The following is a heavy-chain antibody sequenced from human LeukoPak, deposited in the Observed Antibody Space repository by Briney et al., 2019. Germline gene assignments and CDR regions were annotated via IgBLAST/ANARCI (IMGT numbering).Heavy chain of an antibody. D-gene: IGHD6-13*01. CDR3: ARDPAWGSSSWYATPTDY. J-gene: IGHJ4*02. CDR1: GYTFTSYY. Sequence: GASVKVSCKASGYTFTSYYMHWVRQAPGQGLERMGWINAYNGNTNYAQKLQGRVTMTTDTSTSTAYMELRSLRSDDTAVYYCARDPAWGSSSWYATPTDYWGQGTLVTVSS. V-gene: IGHV1-18*04. CDR2: INAYNGNT.